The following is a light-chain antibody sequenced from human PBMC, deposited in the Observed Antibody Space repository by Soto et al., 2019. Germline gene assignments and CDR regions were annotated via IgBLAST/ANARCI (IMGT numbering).Light chain of an antibody. CDR1: SSDVGGYEY. CDR3: SSYTSSSTYV. J-gene: IGLJ1*01. V-gene: IGLV2-14*01. Sequence: QSALTQPASVSGSPGQSIAISCTGTSSDVGGYEYVSWYQQHPDKAHKIMIYDVSNRPSGVSNSFSGSKSGNTASLTISGLQAEDEADYYCSSYTSSSTYVFGTGTKVTVL. CDR2: DVS.